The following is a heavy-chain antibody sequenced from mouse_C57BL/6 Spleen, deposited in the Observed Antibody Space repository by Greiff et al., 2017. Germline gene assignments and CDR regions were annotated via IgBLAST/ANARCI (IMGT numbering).Heavy chain of an antibody. V-gene: IGHV3-6*01. J-gene: IGHJ3*01. Sequence: DVKLQESGPGLVKPSQSLSLTCSVTGYSITSGYYWNWIRQFPGNKLEWMGYISYDGSNNYNPSLKNRISITRDTAKNQFFLKLKSVTTEDTATYYCARDGAYWGQGTLVTVSA. CDR3: ARDGAY. CDR1: GYSITSGYY. CDR2: ISYDGSN.